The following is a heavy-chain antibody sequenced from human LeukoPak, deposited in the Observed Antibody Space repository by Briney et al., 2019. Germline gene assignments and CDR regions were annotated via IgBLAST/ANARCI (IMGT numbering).Heavy chain of an antibody. CDR3: ARAIPAPYFDY. CDR2: IYYSGST. D-gene: IGHD2-2*02. CDR1: GGSISSHY. J-gene: IGHJ4*02. Sequence: SETLSLTCTVSGGSISSHYWSWIRQPPGKGLEWIGYIYYSGSTNYNPSLKSRVTISVDTSKNQFSLKLSSVTAADTAVYYCARAIPAPYFDYWGQRTPVTVSS. V-gene: IGHV4-59*11.